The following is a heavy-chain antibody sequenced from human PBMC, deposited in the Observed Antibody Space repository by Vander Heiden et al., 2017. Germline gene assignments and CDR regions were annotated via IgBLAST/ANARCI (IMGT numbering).Heavy chain of an antibody. CDR1: GFTFSSYE. D-gene: IGHD1-26*01. J-gene: IGHJ3*02. CDR2: ISSNGGST. CDR3: ARDPGGAGPAFDI. Sequence: EVQLVESGGGLVQPGGFLRRSRAASGFTFSSYEMHWVRQAPGKGLEYVSAISSNGGSTYYANSVKGRFTISRNNSKNTLYLQMGSLKAEYMAVYYWARDPGGAGPAFDIWGQGTMVTVSS. V-gene: IGHV3-64*01.